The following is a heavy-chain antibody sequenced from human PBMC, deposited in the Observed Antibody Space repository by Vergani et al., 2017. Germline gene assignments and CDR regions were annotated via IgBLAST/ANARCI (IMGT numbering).Heavy chain of an antibody. V-gene: IGHV4-61*02. D-gene: IGHD4-17*01. CDR3: ARGHGDYTSYYMDV. CDR1: GGSISSGGYY. CDR2: IYTSGST. J-gene: IGHJ6*03. Sequence: QVQLQESGPGLVKPSQTLSLTCTVSGGSISSGGYYWSWIRQPAGKGLEWIGRIYTSGSTNYNPSLKSRVTISVDTSKNQLSLKLSSVTAAATAVYYCARGHGDYTSYYMDVWGNGTTVTVSS.